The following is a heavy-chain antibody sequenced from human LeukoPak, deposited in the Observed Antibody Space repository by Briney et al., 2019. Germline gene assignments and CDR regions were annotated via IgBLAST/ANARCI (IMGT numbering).Heavy chain of an antibody. CDR2: IDPSDSYI. J-gene: IGHJ4*02. CDR3: ARQGGGSRILDLDY. V-gene: IGHV5-10-1*01. CDR1: GYSFTSYW. Sequence: GESLKISCKGSGYSFTSYWITWVRQMPGKGLEWMGRIDPSDSYINYSPSFQGHVTISADKSITTAYLQWSGLKASDTAMYYCARQGGGSRILDLDYWGQGTLVTVSS. D-gene: IGHD2-15*01.